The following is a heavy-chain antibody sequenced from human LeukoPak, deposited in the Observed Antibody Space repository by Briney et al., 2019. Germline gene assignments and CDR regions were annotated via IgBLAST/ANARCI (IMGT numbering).Heavy chain of an antibody. CDR2: IYSGGST. J-gene: IGHJ3*02. D-gene: IGHD6-13*01. CDR3: AKDRSSTWYGAFDI. Sequence: GGSLRLSCAASGLTVSSVYMSWVRQAPGKGLEGVAFIYSGGSTYYADSVKGRFTISRDNSKNTLYLQMNSLRAEDTAVYCCAKDRSSTWYGAFDIWGQGTMVIVSS. CDR1: GLTVSSVY. V-gene: IGHV3-53*05.